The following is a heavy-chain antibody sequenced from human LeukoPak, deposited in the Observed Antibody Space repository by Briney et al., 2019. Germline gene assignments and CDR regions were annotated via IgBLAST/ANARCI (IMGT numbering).Heavy chain of an antibody. CDR2: ISGSGAFT. J-gene: IGHJ4*02. Sequence: GGSLRLSCAASGFTFSNYAMSWVRQAPGKGLEWVSGISGSGAFTYYADALKGRFTISRDNSKNTLYLQMSSLRAEDTAVYYCAKAGSIRFDYWGQGTLVTVSS. CDR3: AKAGSIRFDY. CDR1: GFTFSNYA. V-gene: IGHV3-23*01. D-gene: IGHD1-26*01.